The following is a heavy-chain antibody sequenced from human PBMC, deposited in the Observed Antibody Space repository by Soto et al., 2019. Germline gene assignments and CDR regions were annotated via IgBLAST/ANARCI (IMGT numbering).Heavy chain of an antibody. CDR1: GGTFSSDS. D-gene: IGHD2-15*01. V-gene: IGHV1-69*12. Sequence: QVQLVQSGAEVKKPGSSVKVSCKASGGTFSSDSFSWVRQAPGQGLEWMGGIIPMFDTPIYAQKFQDRVTITADESTSTADIQLSILRSGDTAVYYCARSGGLDRDFNYWGQGSLVTVSS. CDR3: ARSGGLDRDFNY. J-gene: IGHJ4*02. CDR2: IIPMFDTP.